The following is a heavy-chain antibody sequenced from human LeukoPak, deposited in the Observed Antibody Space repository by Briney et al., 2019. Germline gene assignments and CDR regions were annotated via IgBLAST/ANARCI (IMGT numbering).Heavy chain of an antibody. CDR2: IYYSGST. Sequence: SETLSLTCTVFGDSISSYYWSWIRQPPGKGLEWIGYIYYSGSTNYNPSLKSRVTISVDTSKNQFSLKLSSVTAADTAVYFSAKGLRYLSFNDAFDIWGQGTMVTVSS. CDR1: GDSISSYY. V-gene: IGHV4-59*08. D-gene: IGHD3-9*01. J-gene: IGHJ3*02. CDR3: AKGLRYLSFNDAFDI.